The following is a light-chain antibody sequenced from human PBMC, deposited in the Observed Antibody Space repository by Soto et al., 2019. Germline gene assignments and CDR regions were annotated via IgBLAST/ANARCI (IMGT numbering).Light chain of an antibody. CDR1: QTLSNW. CDR2: NAS. CDR3: QHFNSYPVT. Sequence: PPPPSVSVGGRVSNPCRASQTLSNWLAWYQQKPGKAPKLLIYNASTLESGVPSRFSGSGSGTEFTLTISSLQPDDFATYYCQHFNSYPVTFGPGTKVDIK. V-gene: IGKV1-5*03. J-gene: IGKJ1*01.